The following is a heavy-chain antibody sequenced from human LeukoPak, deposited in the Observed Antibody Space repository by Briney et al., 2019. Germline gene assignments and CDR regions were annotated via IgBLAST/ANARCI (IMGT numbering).Heavy chain of an antibody. Sequence: AASVKVSFKASGYTFTSYDINWVRQATGQGLEWMGWMNPNSGNTGYAQKFQGRVTMTRNTSISTAYMELSSLRSEDTAVYYCATNRGYSGYDPSAFDIWGQGTMVTVSS. V-gene: IGHV1-8*01. CDR2: MNPNSGNT. CDR3: ATNRGYSGYDPSAFDI. CDR1: GYTFTSYD. D-gene: IGHD5-12*01. J-gene: IGHJ3*02.